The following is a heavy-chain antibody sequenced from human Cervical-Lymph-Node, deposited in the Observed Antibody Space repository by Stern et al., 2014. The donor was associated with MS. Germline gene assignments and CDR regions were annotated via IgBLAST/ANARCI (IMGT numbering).Heavy chain of an antibody. CDR2: IYPGDSYP. J-gene: IGHJ5*02. V-gene: IGHV5-51*01. CDR1: GYTFTTYW. Sequence: EVQLEESGAEVKKPGESLAISCECSGYTFTTYWIGWVRQVPGKGLEWMGSIYPGDSYPTYTPSIEGQVTFSADKSSSPASLQWSSLKASDTAVYYCARGIWSFDLWGQGTLVTVSS. D-gene: IGHD2-15*01. CDR3: ARGIWSFDL.